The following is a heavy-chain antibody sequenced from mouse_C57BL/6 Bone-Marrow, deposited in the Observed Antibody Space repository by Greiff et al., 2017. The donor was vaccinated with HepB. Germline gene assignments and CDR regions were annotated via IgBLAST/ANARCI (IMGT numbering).Heavy chain of an antibody. CDR2: IRLKSDNYAT. D-gene: IGHD1-1*01. CDR1: GFTFSNYW. V-gene: IGHV6-3*01. J-gene: IGHJ2*01. Sequence: EVKVEESGGGLVQPGGSMKLSCVASGFTFSNYWMNWVRQSPEKGLEWVAQIRLKSDNYATHYAESVKGRFTISRDDSKSSVYLQMNNLRAEDTGIYYCTEATVASFDYWGQGTTLTVSS. CDR3: TEATVASFDY.